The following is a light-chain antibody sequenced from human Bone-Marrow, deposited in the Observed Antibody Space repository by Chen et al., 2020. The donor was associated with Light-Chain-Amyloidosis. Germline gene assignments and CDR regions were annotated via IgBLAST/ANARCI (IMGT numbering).Light chain of an antibody. CDR2: VNQDGTH. J-gene: IGLJ2*01. Sequence: QLVLTQSPSASASLGASVKLTCILSSGHRTYPIAWHQRQPGKGPRYLMLVNQDGTHPQGDGIPDRFSGSSSGAEHYLTISSLRSEDEADYYCQTWGSGFHVLFGGGTRLSVL. V-gene: IGLV4-69*01. CDR1: SGHRTYP. CDR3: QTWGSGFHVL.